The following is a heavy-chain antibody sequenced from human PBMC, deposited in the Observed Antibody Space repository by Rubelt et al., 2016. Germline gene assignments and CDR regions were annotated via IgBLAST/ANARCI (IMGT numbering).Heavy chain of an antibody. CDR1: GFTFSGYA. CDR3: ISYV. V-gene: IGHV3-23*01. Sequence: EVQLLESGGGLVQPGGSLRLSCAGSGFTFSGYAMSWVRQAPGKGLEWVSTISGSGDSTFHADSVMGRFTISRDTSKNTVFLQMNSLRVDDTAVYYCISYVWGQGTMVTVSS. J-gene: IGHJ3*01. CDR2: ISGSGDST.